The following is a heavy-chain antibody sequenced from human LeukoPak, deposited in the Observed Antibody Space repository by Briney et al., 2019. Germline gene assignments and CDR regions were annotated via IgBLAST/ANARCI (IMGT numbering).Heavy chain of an antibody. J-gene: IGHJ4*02. CDR3: ARLLSGSYLQFDY. Sequence: SETLSLTCTVSGGSISSYYWSWIRQPPGKGLEWIGYIYYSGSTNYNPSLKSRVTISVDTSKNQFSLKLTSVTAADTAVYYCARLLSGSYLQFDYWGQGTLVTVSS. CDR2: IYYSGST. V-gene: IGHV4-59*01. D-gene: IGHD1-26*01. CDR1: GGSISSYY.